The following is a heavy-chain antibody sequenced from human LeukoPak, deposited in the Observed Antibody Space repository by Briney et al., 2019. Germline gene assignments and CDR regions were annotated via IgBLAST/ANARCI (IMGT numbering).Heavy chain of an antibody. CDR2: IKEDGSER. J-gene: IGHJ4*02. CDR3: ARGSSMVITTLSDY. D-gene: IGHD3-22*01. CDR1: AFIFSGHW. V-gene: IGHV3-7*01. Sequence: GGSLRLSCEGSAFIFSGHWMNWVRQTPGKGREWVASIKEDGSERQYVDSVKGRFSISRDNAKNSLYLQMNSLRAEDTAVYYCARGSSMVITTLSDYWGQGTLVTVSS.